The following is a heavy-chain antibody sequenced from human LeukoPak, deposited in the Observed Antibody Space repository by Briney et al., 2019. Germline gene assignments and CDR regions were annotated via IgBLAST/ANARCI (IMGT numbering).Heavy chain of an antibody. CDR1: GYTFTSYG. CDR3: ARVGYCSSTSCPKPDYYYYYGMDV. Sequence: GASVKVSCKASGYTFTSYGISWVRQAPGQGLEWMGWISAYNGNTNYAQKLQGRVTMTTDTSTSTAYMELRSLRSDDTAVYYCARVGYCSSTSCPKPDYYYYYGMDVWGQGTTVTVSS. J-gene: IGHJ6*02. CDR2: ISAYNGNT. D-gene: IGHD2-2*01. V-gene: IGHV1-18*01.